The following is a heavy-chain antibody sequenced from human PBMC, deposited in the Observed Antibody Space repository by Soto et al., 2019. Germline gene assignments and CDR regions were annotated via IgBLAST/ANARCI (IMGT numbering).Heavy chain of an antibody. CDR1: GFTFTSSA. CDR2: IVVGSGNT. Sequence: ASVKVSCKASGFTFTSSAVQWVRQARGQRLEWIGWIVVGSGNTNCAQKFQERVTITRDMSTSTAYMELSSLRSEDTAVYYCAADIWGSSGPLDYYYYGMDVWGQGTTVTVSS. J-gene: IGHJ6*02. D-gene: IGHD6-6*01. V-gene: IGHV1-58*01. CDR3: AADIWGSSGPLDYYYYGMDV.